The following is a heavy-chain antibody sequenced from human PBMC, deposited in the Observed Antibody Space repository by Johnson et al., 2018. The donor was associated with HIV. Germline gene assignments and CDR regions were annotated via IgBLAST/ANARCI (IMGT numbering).Heavy chain of an antibody. CDR1: GFTVSRSY. CDR3: ARESSAGEYSYGII. J-gene: IGHJ3*02. Sequence: VRLVEFGGGLVQPGGSLRFSCAGSGFTVSRSYMSWVRQAPGKGLEWVSVIYSGGSTYYADSVKGRCTISRDNSKNTLHLQMNSLKAEDTAVYYCARESSAGEYSYGIIWGQGTMVTVSS. V-gene: IGHV3-66*02. D-gene: IGHD5-18*01. CDR2: IYSGGST.